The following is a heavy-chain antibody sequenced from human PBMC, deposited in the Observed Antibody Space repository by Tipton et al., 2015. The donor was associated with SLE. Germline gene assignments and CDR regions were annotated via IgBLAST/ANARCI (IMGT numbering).Heavy chain of an antibody. J-gene: IGHJ4*02. V-gene: IGHV4-61*02. D-gene: IGHD6-25*01. CDR2: IYTSGST. CDR1: GASLSSGDYF. Sequence: TLSLTCTVSGASLSSGDYFWSWIRQSAGKGLEWIGRIYTSGSTHYNPSLQSRVSMSVDTSKNQFSLKLRSLTAADTAIYYCARDGDGSDYWGQGTLFTVSS. CDR3: ARDGDGSDY.